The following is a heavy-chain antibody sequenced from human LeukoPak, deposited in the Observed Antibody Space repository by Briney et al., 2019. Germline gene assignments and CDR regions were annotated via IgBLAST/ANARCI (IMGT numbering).Heavy chain of an antibody. D-gene: IGHD1-7*01. CDR2: TYYRSKWYN. CDR3: ARALVDWNYYGWFDP. CDR1: GDTVSSTRAA. Sequence: SQTLSLTCAISGDTVSSTRAAWNWIRQSPSRGLEWLGRTYYRSKWYNDYAVSVKSRITINPDTSKNQFSLQLNSVTPEDTAVYYCARALVDWNYYGWFDPWGQGTLVTVSS. J-gene: IGHJ5*02. V-gene: IGHV6-1*01.